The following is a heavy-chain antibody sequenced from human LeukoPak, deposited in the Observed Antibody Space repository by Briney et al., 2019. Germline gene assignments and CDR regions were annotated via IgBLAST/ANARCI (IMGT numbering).Heavy chain of an antibody. D-gene: IGHD2-15*01. CDR3: ARGYCSGGSCFYFDY. J-gene: IGHJ4*02. Sequence: GGSLRLSCAASGFTFSSYSMNWVRQAPGKGLEWVSSISTSSSYIYYAVPVKGRFTISRDNAKNSLYLQMNSLRAEDTAVYYCARGYCSGGSCFYFDYWGQGTLVTVSS. V-gene: IGHV3-21*01. CDR1: GFTFSSYS. CDR2: ISTSSSYI.